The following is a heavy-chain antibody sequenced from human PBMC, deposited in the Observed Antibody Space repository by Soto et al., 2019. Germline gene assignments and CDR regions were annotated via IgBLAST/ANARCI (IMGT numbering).Heavy chain of an antibody. D-gene: IGHD2-15*01. CDR3: AKSRYCSGGSCYVYPYYDMDV. CDR2: ISGSGGST. CDR1: GFTFSSYA. J-gene: IGHJ6*03. Sequence: GGSLRLSCAASGFTFSSYAMSWVRQAPGKGLEWVSAISGSGGSTYYADSVKGRFTISRDNSKNTLYLQMNSLRAEDTAVYYCAKSRYCSGGSCYVYPYYDMDVWGKGTTVTVS. V-gene: IGHV3-23*01.